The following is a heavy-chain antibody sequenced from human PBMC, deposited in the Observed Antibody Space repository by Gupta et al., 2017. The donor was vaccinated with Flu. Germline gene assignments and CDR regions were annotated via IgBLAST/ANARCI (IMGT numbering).Heavy chain of an antibody. D-gene: IGHD1-26*01. CDR1: GFTFSSYA. J-gene: IGHJ5*02. CDR3: ATPGGWELPNWFDP. V-gene: IGHV3-23*01. CDR2: IIGSGGST. Sequence: EVQLLESVGRLVPPGGSLRLSCAASGFTFSSYAMIWVRQDPGKWLEWVSAIIGSGGSTYYAVSVKGRFTISRDNSKNTLYLQMTSLRAEDTAVYYCATPGGWELPNWFDPWGQGTLVTVSS.